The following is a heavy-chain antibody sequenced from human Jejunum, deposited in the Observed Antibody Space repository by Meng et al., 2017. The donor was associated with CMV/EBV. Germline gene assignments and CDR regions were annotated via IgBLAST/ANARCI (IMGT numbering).Heavy chain of an antibody. D-gene: IGHD5-12*01. CDR1: GFPFSSFW. CDR2: INYDGKST. J-gene: IGHJ4*02. V-gene: IGHV3-74*01. CDR3: VRGGSGYSGYGLDY. Sequence: EVQLVESGGGLVQPGGSLRLSCAASGFPFSSFWIHWVRQPPGKGLVWVSRINYDGKSTSYADSVKGRFTISRDNAKNTLHLQMNSLRDEDTAVYYCVRGGSGYSGYGLDYWGQGPLVTVSS.